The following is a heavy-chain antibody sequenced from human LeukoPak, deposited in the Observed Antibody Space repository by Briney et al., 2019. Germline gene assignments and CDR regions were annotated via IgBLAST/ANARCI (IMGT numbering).Heavy chain of an antibody. D-gene: IGHD3-10*01. V-gene: IGHV3-21*01. J-gene: IGHJ4*02. CDR1: GFTFTSYS. CDR3: AREIHGSGTYYPFDN. CDR2: ISSSTNYI. Sequence: GGSLRLSCAASGFTFTSYSMNWVRQAPGKGLEWVSSISSSTNYIYYADSVKGRFTISRDNAKKSLYLQMNSLRAEDTAAYYCAREIHGSGTYYPFDNWGQGTLVTVSS.